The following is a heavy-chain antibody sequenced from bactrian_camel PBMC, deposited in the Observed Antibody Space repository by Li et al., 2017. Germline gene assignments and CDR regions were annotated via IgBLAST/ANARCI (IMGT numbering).Heavy chain of an antibody. CDR2: ISAAGDMT. CDR1: GFTYSGYC. CDR3: AKGPDFTF. V-gene: IGHV3S1*01. D-gene: IGHD5*01. Sequence: HVQLVESGGGSVQAGGSLRLSCTVSGFTYSGYCMGWFRQAPGKGPEQVAYISAAGDMTYYADSVKGRFTISRDNPENMLYLQLSDLAIEDTAMYYCAKGPDFTFRGQGTQVTVS. J-gene: IGHJ4*01.